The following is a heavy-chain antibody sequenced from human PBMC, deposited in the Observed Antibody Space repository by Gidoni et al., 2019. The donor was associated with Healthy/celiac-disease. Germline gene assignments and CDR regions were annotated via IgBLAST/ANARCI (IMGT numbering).Heavy chain of an antibody. CDR3: AFTLTGRSGAFDY. CDR2: IYYSGST. V-gene: IGHV4-39*01. Sequence: QLQLQESGPGLVKPSETLSLTCTVSGGSISSSSYYWGWIRQPPGKGLGWIGSIYYSGSTYYNPSLKSRVTISVDTSKNQFSLKLSSVTAADTAVYYCAFTLTGRSGAFDYWGQGTLVTVSS. D-gene: IGHD3-9*01. J-gene: IGHJ4*02. CDR1: GGSISSSSYY.